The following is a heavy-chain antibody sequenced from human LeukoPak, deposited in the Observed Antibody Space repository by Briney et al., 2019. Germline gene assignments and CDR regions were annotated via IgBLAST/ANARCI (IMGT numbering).Heavy chain of an antibody. Sequence: PSETLSLTCTVSGGSISSYYWSWIRQPAGKGLEWIGRIYTSGSTNYNPSLKSRVTMSVDTSKNQFSLKLSSVTAADTAVYYCARDYYDSSGYYLRGYYYGMDVWGQGTTVTVSS. CDR3: ARDYYDSSGYYLRGYYYGMDV. CDR1: GGSISSYY. D-gene: IGHD3-22*01. J-gene: IGHJ6*02. V-gene: IGHV4-4*07. CDR2: IYTSGST.